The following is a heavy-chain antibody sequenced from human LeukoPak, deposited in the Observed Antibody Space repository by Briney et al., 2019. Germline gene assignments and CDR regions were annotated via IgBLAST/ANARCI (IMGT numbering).Heavy chain of an antibody. CDR2: INHSGST. Sequence: GSLRLSCAASGFTFSSYAMSWIRQPPGKGLEWIGEINHSGSTNYNPSLKSRVTISVDTSKKQFSLKLSSVTAADTAVYYCVTYYFDSSGPKKNYWGQGALVTVSS. CDR1: GFTFSSYA. CDR3: VTYYFDSSGPKKNY. D-gene: IGHD3-22*01. V-gene: IGHV4-34*08. J-gene: IGHJ4*02.